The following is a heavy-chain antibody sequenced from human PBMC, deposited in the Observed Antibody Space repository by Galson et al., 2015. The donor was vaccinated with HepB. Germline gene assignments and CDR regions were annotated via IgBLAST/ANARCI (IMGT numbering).Heavy chain of an antibody. Sequence: SLRLSCAASGFTFSNAWMHWVRQAPGKGLEWVGRIKREIDGGTTDYAAPVRGRFTISRDDSKTTLYLQMNSLQSEDTAVYYCIRENWELLYWGQGTLVTVSS. J-gene: IGHJ4*02. D-gene: IGHD1-26*01. V-gene: IGHV3-15*01. CDR2: IKREIDGGTT. CDR1: GFTFSNAW. CDR3: IRENWELLY.